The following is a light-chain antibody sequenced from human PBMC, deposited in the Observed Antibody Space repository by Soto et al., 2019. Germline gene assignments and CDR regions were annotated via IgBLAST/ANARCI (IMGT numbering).Light chain of an antibody. Sequence: QSVLTQPASVSGSPGQSITISCTGTSNDLGSYNLVSWYQQHPGKAPKLLIYEGSKRPSGVSNRFSGSKSGTTASLTISGLQAEDEAAYYCCSSAECDTVVFGEGTKLTVL. J-gene: IGLJ2*01. CDR1: SNDLGSYNL. CDR2: EGS. CDR3: CSSAECDTVV. V-gene: IGLV2-23*01.